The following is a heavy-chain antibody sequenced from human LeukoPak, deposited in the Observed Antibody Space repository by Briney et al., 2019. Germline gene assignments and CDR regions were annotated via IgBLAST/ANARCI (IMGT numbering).Heavy chain of an antibody. D-gene: IGHD2-2*01. J-gene: IGHJ6*02. CDR1: GFTFSRYA. Sequence: GGSLRLSCAASGFTFSRYAMSWVRQAPGKGLEWVSAISGSGGSTYYADSVKGRFTISRDNSKNTLYLQMNSLRAEDTAVYYCAKAFSTSYQYYYYYGMDVWGQGTTVTVSS. V-gene: IGHV3-23*01. CDR2: ISGSGGST. CDR3: AKAFSTSYQYYYYYGMDV.